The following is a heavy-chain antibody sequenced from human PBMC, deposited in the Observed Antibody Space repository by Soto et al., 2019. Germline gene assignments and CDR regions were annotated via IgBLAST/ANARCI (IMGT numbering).Heavy chain of an antibody. D-gene: IGHD6-19*01. CDR3: AKDSKPTSGWPHDY. CDR2: ISDNGAVI. CDR1: GFTFSTYA. J-gene: IGHJ4*02. V-gene: IGHV3-23*01. Sequence: PGGSLRLSCAASGFTFSTYAMTWVRQAPGKGLEWVSGISDNGAVIYYADSVKGRFTISRDNSKNTLYLQMNSLRAEDTAVYYCAKDSKPTSGWPHDYWGQGTLVTVSS.